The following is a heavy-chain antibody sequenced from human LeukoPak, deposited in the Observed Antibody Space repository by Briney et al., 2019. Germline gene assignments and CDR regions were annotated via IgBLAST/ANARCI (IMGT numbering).Heavy chain of an antibody. CDR3: ARQEVGAGYCSSTSCAEPHWFDP. J-gene: IGHJ5*02. D-gene: IGHD2-2*01. Sequence: SETLSLTCIVSGGSISSTSYWGWIRQPPGKGLEWIGTILNSGRTFYTPSLKSRVTISVDTSKNQFSLKLNSVTAADTAVYYCARQEVGAGYCSSTSCAEPHWFDPWGQGTLVTVSS. V-gene: IGHV4-39*01. CDR2: ILNSGRT. CDR1: GGSISSTSY.